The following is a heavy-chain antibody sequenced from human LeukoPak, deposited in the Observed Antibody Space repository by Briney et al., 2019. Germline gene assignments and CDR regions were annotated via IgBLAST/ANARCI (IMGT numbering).Heavy chain of an antibody. J-gene: IGHJ4*02. CDR2: IYSGGST. CDR3: ARDSSGWYDY. CDR1: GFTVSSSY. Sequence: GGSLRLSCAASGFTVSSSYMSWVRQAPGKGLEWVSVIYSGGSTYYADSVKGRFTISRDNSKNTLYLQMNSLRAEDTAVYYCARDSSGWYDYWGQGTLVTVSS. D-gene: IGHD6-19*01. V-gene: IGHV3-66*01.